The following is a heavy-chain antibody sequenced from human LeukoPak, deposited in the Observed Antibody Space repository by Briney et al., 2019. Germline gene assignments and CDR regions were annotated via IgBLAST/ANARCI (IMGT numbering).Heavy chain of an antibody. V-gene: IGHV3-7*01. CDR2: IKQDGSEK. CDR1: GFTFSSCW. J-gene: IGHJ4*02. D-gene: IGHD3-22*01. CDR3: ANYDSSGGRHDY. Sequence: PGGSLRLSCAASGFTFSSCWMTWVRQAPGKGLEWVANIKQDGSEKYYVDSVKGRFTISRDNAKNSLYLRMNSLRAEDTAVYYCANYDSSGGRHDYWGQGTLVTVSS.